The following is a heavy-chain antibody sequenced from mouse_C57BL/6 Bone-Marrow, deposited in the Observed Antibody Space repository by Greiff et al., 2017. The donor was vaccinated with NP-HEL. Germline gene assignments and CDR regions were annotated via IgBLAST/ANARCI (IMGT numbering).Heavy chain of an antibody. D-gene: IGHD1-1*01. J-gene: IGHJ3*01. CDR1: GYSITSGYY. CDR2: ISYDGSN. Sequence: EVKLQESGPGLVKPSQSLSLTCSVTGYSITSGYYWNWIRQFPGNKLEWMGYISYDGSNNYNPSLKNRISITRDTSKNQFFLKLNSVTTEDTATYYCAKGDHYYGSSYPFAYWGQGTLVTVSA. V-gene: IGHV3-6*01. CDR3: AKGDHYYGSSYPFAY.